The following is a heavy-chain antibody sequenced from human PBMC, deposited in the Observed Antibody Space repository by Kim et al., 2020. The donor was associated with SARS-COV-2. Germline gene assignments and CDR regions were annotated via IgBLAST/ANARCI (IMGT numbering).Heavy chain of an antibody. CDR2: IYYSGST. Sequence: SETLSLTCTVSGGSISSSSYYWGWIRQPPGKGLEWIGSIYYSGSTYYNPSLKSRVTISVDTSKNQFSLKLSSVTAADTAVYYCARDSTLYYGMDVWGQGTTVTVSS. J-gene: IGHJ6*02. CDR3: ARDSTLYYGMDV. V-gene: IGHV4-39*07. CDR1: GGSISSSSYY.